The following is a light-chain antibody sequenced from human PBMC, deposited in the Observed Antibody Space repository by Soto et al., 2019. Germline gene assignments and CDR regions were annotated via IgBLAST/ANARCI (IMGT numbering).Light chain of an antibody. J-gene: IGLJ1*01. CDR3: SSYTTSNTRQIV. CDR2: GNS. Sequence: QSVLTQPPSVSGAPGQRVTISCTGSSSNIGAGYDVHWYQQLPGTAPKLLIYGNSNRPSGVPDRFSGSKSGTSASLTITGLQPEDEADYYCSSYTTSNTRQIVFGTGTKVTVL. CDR1: SSNIGAGYD. V-gene: IGLV1-40*01.